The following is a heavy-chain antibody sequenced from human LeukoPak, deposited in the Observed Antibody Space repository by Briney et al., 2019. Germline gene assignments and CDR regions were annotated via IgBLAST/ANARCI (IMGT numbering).Heavy chain of an antibody. CDR1: GGSFSGYY. Sequence: SETLSLTCAVYGGSFSGYYWSWIRQPPGKGLEWIGEINHSGSTNYNPSLKSRVTISVDTSKNQFSLKLSSVTAADTAVYYCARRGKYYYGSGSYRHRFAFDYWGQGTLVTVSS. CDR3: ARRGKYYYGSGSYRHRFAFDY. J-gene: IGHJ4*02. D-gene: IGHD3-10*01. V-gene: IGHV4-34*01. CDR2: INHSGST.